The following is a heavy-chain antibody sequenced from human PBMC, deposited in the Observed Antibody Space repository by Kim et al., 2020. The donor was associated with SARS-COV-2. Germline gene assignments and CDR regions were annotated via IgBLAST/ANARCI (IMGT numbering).Heavy chain of an antibody. CDR2: ISHNGGST. D-gene: IGHD6-6*01. Sequence: GGSLRLSCSASGFTFSSYAMHWVRQAPGKGPEYISAISHNGGSTYYADSVKGRFTISRDNSKNTLYLQMSSLRAEDTAVYYCVNPSALYSSSPNFDYWGQGTLVTVSS. CDR1: GFTFSSYA. CDR3: VNPSALYSSSPNFDY. V-gene: IGHV3-64D*06. J-gene: IGHJ4*02.